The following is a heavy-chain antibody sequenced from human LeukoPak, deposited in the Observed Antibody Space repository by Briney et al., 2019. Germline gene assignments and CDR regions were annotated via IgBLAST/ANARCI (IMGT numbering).Heavy chain of an antibody. CDR3: ARDMGNGGGNI. CDR1: GGSISSYY. J-gene: IGHJ3*02. Sequence: SETLSLTCTVSGGSISSYYWSWIRQPPGKGLEWIGYIYYSGSTNYNPSLKSRVTISVDTSKNQFSLKLSSVTAADTAVYYCARDMGNGGGNIWGQGTMVTVSS. V-gene: IGHV4-59*01. CDR2: IYYSGST. D-gene: IGHD4-23*01.